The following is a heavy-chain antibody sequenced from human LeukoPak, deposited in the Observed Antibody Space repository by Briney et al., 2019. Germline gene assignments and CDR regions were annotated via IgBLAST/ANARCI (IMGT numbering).Heavy chain of an antibody. CDR3: AKDAPYCGGDCYTPEY. D-gene: IGHD2-21*02. V-gene: IGHV3-30*02. Sequence: PGGSLRLSCAASGFTFSSYGMHWVRQAPGKGLEWVAFIRYDGSNKYYADFVKGRFTISRDNSKNTLYLQMNSLRAEDTAVYYCAKDAPYCGGDCYTPEYWGQGTLVTVSS. CDR2: IRYDGSNK. J-gene: IGHJ4*02. CDR1: GFTFSSYG.